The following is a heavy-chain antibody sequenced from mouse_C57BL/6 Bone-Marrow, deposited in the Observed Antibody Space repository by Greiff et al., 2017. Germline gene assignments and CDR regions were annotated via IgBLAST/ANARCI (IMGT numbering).Heavy chain of an antibody. CDR2: IFPGSGSS. V-gene: IGHV1-75*01. J-gene: IGHJ1*03. Sequence: QVQLQQSGPELVKPGASVKISCKASGYTFTAYSINWVKQRPGQGLEWIGWIFPGSGSSYYNEKFKGKATLTVDKSSSTAYMLLSSLTSEDSAVYCGAREPPSRYFDVWGTGTTVTVSS. CDR3: AREPPSRYFDV. CDR1: GYTFTAYS.